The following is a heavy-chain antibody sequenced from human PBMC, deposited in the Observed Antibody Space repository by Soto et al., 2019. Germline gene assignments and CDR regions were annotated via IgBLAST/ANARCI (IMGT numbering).Heavy chain of an antibody. J-gene: IGHJ4*02. D-gene: IGHD2-8*01. Sequence: QVQLVESGGGVVQPGRSLRLSCAASGFTFSDYGMHWVRQAPGKGLEWVAVISYEGSNKYYGDSVKGRFTISRDNSKNTLYLQMNSLRAEDTAVYFCAKDFRKNGPHYFDYWGQGTLVTVSS. CDR1: GFTFSDYG. V-gene: IGHV3-30*18. CDR3: AKDFRKNGPHYFDY. CDR2: ISYEGSNK.